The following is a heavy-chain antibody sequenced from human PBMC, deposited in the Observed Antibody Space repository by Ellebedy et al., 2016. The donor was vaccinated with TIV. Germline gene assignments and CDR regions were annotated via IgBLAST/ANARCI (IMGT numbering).Heavy chain of an antibody. J-gene: IGHJ6*02. CDR1: GFTFSGYA. V-gene: IGHV3-23*01. Sequence: PGGSLRLSCAASGFTFSGYAMSWVRQAPGKGLELVSSIIGSGGNSYYTDSVQGRFTISRDNSENTLFLQMSSLRAEDTAIYYCTKDGRGTGAYYVSGMDVWGQGTTVTVSS. CDR2: IIGSGGNS. CDR3: TKDGRGTGAYYVSGMDV. D-gene: IGHD1-26*01.